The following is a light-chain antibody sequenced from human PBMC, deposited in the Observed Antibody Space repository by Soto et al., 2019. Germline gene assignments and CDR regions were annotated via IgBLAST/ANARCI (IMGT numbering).Light chain of an antibody. V-gene: IGLV1-40*01. CDR1: TSNIGAGYD. J-gene: IGLJ3*02. CDR3: QSYDSSLSGFWV. Sequence: QSVLTQPPSVSGAPGQRVTISCTGSTSNIGAGYDVHWYQQLPGTAPKLLIYGNTNRPSGVPDRFSGSKSGTSASLAITGLQSEDEGDYYCQSYDSSLSGFWVFGGGTQLTVL. CDR2: GNT.